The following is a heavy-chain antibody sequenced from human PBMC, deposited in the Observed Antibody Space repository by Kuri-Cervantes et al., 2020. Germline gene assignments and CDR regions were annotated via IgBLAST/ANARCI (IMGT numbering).Heavy chain of an antibody. CDR2: MNPNSGNT. D-gene: IGHD3-10*01. J-gene: IGHJ6*03. V-gene: IGHV1-8*01. CDR1: GYTFTSYD. Sequence: GGSLRLSCKASGYTFTSYDINWVRQATGQGLEWMGWMNPNSGNTGYAQKFQGRVTMTRNTSISTAYMELSSLRSEDTAVYYCARGSRLWFRENHRPPKRNYYYYYMDVWGKGTMVTVSS. CDR3: ARGSRLWFRENHRPPKRNYYYYYMDV.